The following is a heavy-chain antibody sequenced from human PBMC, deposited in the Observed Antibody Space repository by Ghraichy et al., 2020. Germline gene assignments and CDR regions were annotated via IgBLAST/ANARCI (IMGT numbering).Heavy chain of an antibody. J-gene: IGHJ4*02. CDR2: ISSSSSYI. CDR3: ARDRGIMSSPHY. CDR1: GFTFSSYS. D-gene: IGHD3-16*01. V-gene: IGHV3-21*01. Sequence: GALRLSCAASGFTFSSYSMNWVRQAPGKGLEWVSSISSSSSYIYYADSVKGRFTISRDNAKNSLYLQMNSLRAEDTAVYYCARDRGIMSSPHYWGQGTLVTVSS.